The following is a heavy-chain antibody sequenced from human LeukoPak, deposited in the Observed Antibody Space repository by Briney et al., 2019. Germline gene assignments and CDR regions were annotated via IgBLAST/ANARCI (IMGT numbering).Heavy chain of an antibody. V-gene: IGHV1-46*01. J-gene: IGHJ4*02. CDR3: ARDRGGDCYDSSGYTPVFDY. Sequence: ASVKVSCKASGYTFTSYYMHWVRQAPGQGLEWMGIINPSGGSTSYAQKFQGRVTMTRDTSTSTVYMELSSLRSEDTAVYYCARDRGGDCYDSSGYTPVFDYWGQGTLVTVSS. CDR1: GYTFTSYY. CDR2: INPSGGST. D-gene: IGHD3-22*01.